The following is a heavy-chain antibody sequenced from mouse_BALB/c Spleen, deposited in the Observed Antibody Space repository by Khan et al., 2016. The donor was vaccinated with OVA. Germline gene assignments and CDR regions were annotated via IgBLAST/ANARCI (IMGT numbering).Heavy chain of an antibody. Sequence: QVQLQQPGAELVKPGASVKLSCKASGYTFTSYWMHWVKQRPGQGLEWIGEINPSNGRTNYNEKFKSKATLTVDKSYNTAYLQLSSLTSEDSTVYYCARTTLITTKVADGGQGTRVTISA. V-gene: IGHV1S81*02. CDR3: ARTTLITTKVAD. D-gene: IGHD2-4*01. CDR2: INPSNGRT. CDR1: GYTFTSYW. J-gene: IGHJ3*01.